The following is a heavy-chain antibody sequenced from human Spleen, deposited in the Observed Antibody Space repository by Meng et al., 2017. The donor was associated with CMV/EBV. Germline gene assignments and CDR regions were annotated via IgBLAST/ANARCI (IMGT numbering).Heavy chain of an antibody. CDR2: INPQSGGA. V-gene: IGHV1-2*02. CDR1: GYSFITCG. D-gene: IGHD6-19*01. Sequence: KASGYSFITCGISWVRPVAGQGREWMGWINPQSGGAKYAQKSRGRVTMTRDTSRNTVYMELRGLESDETGLYFSARERKPDSSGYDFWGQGALVTVSS. CDR3: ARERKPDSSGYDF. J-gene: IGHJ4*02.